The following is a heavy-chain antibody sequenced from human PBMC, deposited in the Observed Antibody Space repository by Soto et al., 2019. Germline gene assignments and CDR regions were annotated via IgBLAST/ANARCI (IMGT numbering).Heavy chain of an antibody. D-gene: IGHD7-27*01. CDR3: AKDITGDDYYYYGMDV. V-gene: IGHV3-30*18. CDR1: GFTFSSYG. J-gene: IGHJ6*02. CDR2: ISYDGSNK. Sequence: GGSLRLSCAGSGFTFSSYGMHWVRQAPGKGLEWVAVISYDGSNKYYADSVKGRFTISGDNSKNTLYLQMNSLRAEDTAVYYCAKDITGDDYYYYGMDVWGQGTTVTVSS.